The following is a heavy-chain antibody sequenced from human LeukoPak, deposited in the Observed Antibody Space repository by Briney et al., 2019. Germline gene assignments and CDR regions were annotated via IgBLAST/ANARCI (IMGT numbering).Heavy chain of an antibody. D-gene: IGHD3-22*01. Sequence: PGGSLRLSCAASGFTFSSYWMHWVRQAPGKGLVWVSRINSDGSSTSYADSVKGRFTISRDNAKNTLYLQMNSLRAEDTAVYYCARDPYYYDSSGYYLKWGQGTLVTVSS. CDR3: ARDPYYYDSSGYYLK. J-gene: IGHJ4*02. CDR2: INSDGSST. V-gene: IGHV3-74*01. CDR1: GFTFSSYW.